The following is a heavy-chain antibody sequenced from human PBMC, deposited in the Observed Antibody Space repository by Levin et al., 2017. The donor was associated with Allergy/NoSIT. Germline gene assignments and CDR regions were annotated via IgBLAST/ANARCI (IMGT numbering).Heavy chain of an antibody. CDR3: ARGVGGYDSTADY. Sequence: GESLKISCVVSGFTFSSYSMNWVRQAPGKGLEWLSYISSSGGSINYADSVEGRFTISRDNAKNSLYLQMNSLRAEDTAVYYCARGVGGYDSTADYWGQGTLVTVSS. CDR2: ISSSGGSI. D-gene: IGHD5-12*01. CDR1: GFTFSSYS. V-gene: IGHV3-48*01. J-gene: IGHJ4*02.